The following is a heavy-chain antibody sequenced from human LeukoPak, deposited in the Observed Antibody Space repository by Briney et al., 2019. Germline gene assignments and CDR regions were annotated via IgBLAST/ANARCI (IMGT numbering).Heavy chain of an antibody. Sequence: SETLSLTCTVSGGSISSHYWSWIRQPSGKGLEWIGQIHYSGSSNCNASLNSRVTISVDTSKNQFSLRLSSVTAADTAAYYCARHDVWYAFDIWGQGTMVSVSS. CDR1: GGSISSHY. CDR2: IHYSGSS. J-gene: IGHJ3*02. D-gene: IGHD2-8*01. CDR3: ARHDVWYAFDI. V-gene: IGHV4-59*08.